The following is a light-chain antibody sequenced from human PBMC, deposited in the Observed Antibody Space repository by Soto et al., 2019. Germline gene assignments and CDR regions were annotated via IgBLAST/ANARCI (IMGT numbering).Light chain of an antibody. J-gene: IGKJ3*01. CDR3: QQYGSSPFT. V-gene: IGKV3-20*01. Sequence: EIVLTQSPGTLSLSPGERATLSCRASQSVSSSYLAWYQQKPGQAPRVLIYGASSRATGIPDRFSGSGSGTDFTLTISRLEPEDFAVYYCQQYGSSPFTFGPGTRWIS. CDR1: QSVSSSY. CDR2: GAS.